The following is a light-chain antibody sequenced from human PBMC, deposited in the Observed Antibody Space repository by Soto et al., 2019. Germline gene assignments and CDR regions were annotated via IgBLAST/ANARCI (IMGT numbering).Light chain of an antibody. CDR2: GAS. V-gene: IGKV3-20*01. Sequence: NVLTQSPGTLSLSPGERATLSCRASQSFSSNFLAWYQQKPGQTPRLLIYGASNRATGIPDRFSGSGSGTDFTLTNSRMESKDFAVYYCQQYDTSPRTFGQETKVYIK. J-gene: IGKJ1*01. CDR1: QSFSSNF. CDR3: QQYDTSPRT.